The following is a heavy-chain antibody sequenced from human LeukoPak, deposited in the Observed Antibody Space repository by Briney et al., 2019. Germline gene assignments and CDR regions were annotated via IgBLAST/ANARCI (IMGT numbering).Heavy chain of an antibody. Sequence: GGSLRLSCAASGFTFSSHAMSWVRQAPGKGLEWVSGISISGDDTYYAGSVEGRFTISRDNSKNTLYLQMNSLRAEDTAIYYCATEVRPNDYWGQGTLVTVSS. V-gene: IGHV3-23*01. CDR1: GFTFSSHA. J-gene: IGHJ4*02. CDR2: ISISGDDT. D-gene: IGHD1-1*01. CDR3: ATEVRPNDY.